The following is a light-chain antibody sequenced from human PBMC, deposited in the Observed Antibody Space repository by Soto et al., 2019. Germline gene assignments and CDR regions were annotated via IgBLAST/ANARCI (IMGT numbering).Light chain of an antibody. CDR1: QSLSGSY. CDR2: GAS. CDR3: QQFGSSPIT. Sequence: EIVLTQSPGTLSLSPGEGATLSCRASQSLSGSYLAWYRHKPGQASRLLLYGASTRATGIPDRFIGSGSGTDFTLTITRLEPEDFAVYYCQQFGSSPITFGQGTRLEIE. J-gene: IGKJ5*01. V-gene: IGKV3-20*01.